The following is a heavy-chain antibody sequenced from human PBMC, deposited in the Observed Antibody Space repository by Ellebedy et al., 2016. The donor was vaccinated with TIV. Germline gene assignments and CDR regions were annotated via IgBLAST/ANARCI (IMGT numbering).Heavy chain of an antibody. V-gene: IGHV3-74*01. CDR2: INSDGSST. CDR1: GFTFSSYW. Sequence: GESLKISCAASGFTFSSYWMHWVRQAPGKGLVWVSRINSDGSSTSYADSVKGRFTISRDNAKNTLNLQMNSLRAEDTAVYYCARKKAGVDYWGQGTLVTVSS. CDR3: ARKKAGVDY. J-gene: IGHJ4*02. D-gene: IGHD6-25*01.